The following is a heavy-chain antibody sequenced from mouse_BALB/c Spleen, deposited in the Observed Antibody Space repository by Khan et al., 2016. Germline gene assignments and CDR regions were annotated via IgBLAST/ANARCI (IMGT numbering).Heavy chain of an antibody. CDR2: INTYTGES. Sequence: QIQLVQSGPELKKPGETVKISCKASGYTFTNYGMNWVKQAPGKGLKWMGWINTYTGESTSADDLKGRFAISLQTSASTAYLQINNLKNEDTASYFCAIGGDYGGFASWGQGTLVTVSA. D-gene: IGHD2-13*01. V-gene: IGHV9-3-1*01. CDR3: AIGGDYGGFAS. J-gene: IGHJ3*01. CDR1: GYTFTNYG.